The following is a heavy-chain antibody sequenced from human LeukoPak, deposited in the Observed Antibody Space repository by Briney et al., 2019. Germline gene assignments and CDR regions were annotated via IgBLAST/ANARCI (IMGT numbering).Heavy chain of an antibody. V-gene: IGHV4-34*11. D-gene: IGHD1-26*01. Sequence: SETLSLTCAVYGGSFSGYYWSWIRQPPGKGLEWIGYIYYSGSTNSNPSLKSRVTISLDTSKNQFSLRLNSVTAADTAVYFCARLGPTFDAFDIWGRGTMVTVSS. CDR2: IYYSGST. CDR3: ARLGPTFDAFDI. CDR1: GGSFSGYY. J-gene: IGHJ3*02.